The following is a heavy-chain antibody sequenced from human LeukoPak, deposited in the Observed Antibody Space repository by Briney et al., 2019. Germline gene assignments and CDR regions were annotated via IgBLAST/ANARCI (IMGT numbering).Heavy chain of an antibody. CDR3: AKGVASGSLFDYFDY. CDR1: GFTFSSYA. D-gene: IGHD3-10*01. Sequence: GGSLRLPCAASGFTFSSYAMSWVRQAPGKGLEWVSAISGSGGSTYYADSVKGRFTISRDNSKNTLYLQMNSLRADDTAVYYCAKGVASGSLFDYFDYWGQGTLVTVSS. J-gene: IGHJ4*02. CDR2: ISGSGGST. V-gene: IGHV3-23*01.